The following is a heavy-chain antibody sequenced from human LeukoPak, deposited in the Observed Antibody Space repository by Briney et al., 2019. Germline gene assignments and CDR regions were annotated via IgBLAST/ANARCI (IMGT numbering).Heavy chain of an antibody. J-gene: IGHJ5*02. Sequence: SRTLSLTCVISGDSVSSNSAAWNWIRQSPSRGLEWLGRTYHRSKWHYDYAVSVKSRITINPDTSKNQFSLHLDSVTPEDTAVYYCAGYSYGVRPSWGQGTLVSVSS. V-gene: IGHV6-1*01. CDR3: AGYSYGVRPS. CDR2: TYHRSKWHY. CDR1: GDSVSSNSAA. D-gene: IGHD5-18*01.